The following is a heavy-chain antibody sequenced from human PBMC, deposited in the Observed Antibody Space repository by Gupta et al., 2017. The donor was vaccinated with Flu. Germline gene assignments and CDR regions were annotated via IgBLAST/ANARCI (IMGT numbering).Heavy chain of an antibody. J-gene: IGHJ4*02. CDR3: AREELGHVFFDY. V-gene: IGHV3-48*03. D-gene: IGHD3-3*02. CDR1: GFTFSSYE. Sequence: VQLLESGGGLVRPGGSLRLSCAASGFTFSSYETNWVRQAPGKGLEWVAYISSSGSTINNEESVKGRFTISRDNAKISLDLQMISLGAEDTAVYYCAREELGHVFFDYWGQGTLVTVSS. CDR2: ISSSGSTI.